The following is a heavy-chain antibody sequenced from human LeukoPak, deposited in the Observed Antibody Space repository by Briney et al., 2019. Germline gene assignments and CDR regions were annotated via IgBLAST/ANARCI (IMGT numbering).Heavy chain of an antibody. Sequence: GGSLRLSCAASGFTISSNYMSWVRQAPGKGLEWVSVIDSGCSTYYADSVKGRFTISIDNSKNTLYLQMNSLRAEDTAVYYCARELVSVTMVRGVPPYYYYYGMDVWGQGTTVTVSS. CDR2: IDSGCST. CDR1: GFTISSNY. V-gene: IGHV3-66*01. CDR3: ARELVSVTMVRGVPPYYYYYGMDV. J-gene: IGHJ6*02. D-gene: IGHD3-10*01.